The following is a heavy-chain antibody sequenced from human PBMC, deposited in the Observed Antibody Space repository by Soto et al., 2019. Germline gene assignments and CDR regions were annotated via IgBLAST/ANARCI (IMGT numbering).Heavy chain of an antibody. D-gene: IGHD3-9*01. CDR3: AKDPPDLRYFDWLFFSSAGSYFDY. CDR2: ISWNSGSI. CDR1: GFTFDDYA. J-gene: IGHJ4*02. Sequence: EVQLVESGGGLVQPGRSLRLSCAASGFTFDDYAMRWVRQAPGKGLEWVSGISWNSGSIGYADSVKGRFTISRDNAKNSLYLQMNSLRAEDTALYYCAKDPPDLRYFDWLFFSSAGSYFDYWGQGTLVTVSS. V-gene: IGHV3-9*01.